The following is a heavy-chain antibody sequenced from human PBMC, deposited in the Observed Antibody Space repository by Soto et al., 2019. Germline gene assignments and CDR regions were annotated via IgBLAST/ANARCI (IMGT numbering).Heavy chain of an antibody. CDR2: ISYDGSNK. D-gene: IGHD5-18*01. J-gene: IGHJ4*02. V-gene: IGHV3-30-3*01. CDR1: GFTFSSYA. CDR3: ASPSPYSYGYFDY. Sequence: PGGSLSLSCAASGFTFSSYAMHWVRQAPGKGLEWVAVISYDGSNKYYADSVKGRFTISRDNSKNTLYLQMNSLRAEDTAVYYCASPSPYSYGYFDYWGQGTLVTVSS.